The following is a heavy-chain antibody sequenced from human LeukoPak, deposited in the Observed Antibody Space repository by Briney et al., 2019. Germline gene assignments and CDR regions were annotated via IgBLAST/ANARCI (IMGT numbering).Heavy chain of an antibody. CDR1: GGSFSGYY. V-gene: IGHV4-34*01. Sequence: PSETLSLTCAVYGGSFSGYYWSWIRQPPGKGLEWIGEINHSGSTNYNPSLKSRVTIPVDTSKNQFSLKLSSVTAADTAVYYCARSGGCSSTSCYQYNWFDPWGQGTLVTVSS. D-gene: IGHD2-2*01. J-gene: IGHJ5*02. CDR2: INHSGST. CDR3: ARSGGCSSTSCYQYNWFDP.